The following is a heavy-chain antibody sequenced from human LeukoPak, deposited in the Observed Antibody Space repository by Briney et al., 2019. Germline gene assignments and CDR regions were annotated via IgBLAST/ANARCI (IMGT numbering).Heavy chain of an antibody. CDR1: GFTFSRYG. V-gene: IGHV3-30*18. Sequence: GGSLRLSCAASGFTFSRYGMHWVRQTPGKGLEWVAVSYDASNKYYADSVKGRFTISRDNSKNTLYLQMNSLRAEDTAVYYCAKSHGYSYGFDYWGQGTLVTVSS. J-gene: IGHJ4*02. D-gene: IGHD5-18*01. CDR3: AKSHGYSYGFDY. CDR2: SYDASNK.